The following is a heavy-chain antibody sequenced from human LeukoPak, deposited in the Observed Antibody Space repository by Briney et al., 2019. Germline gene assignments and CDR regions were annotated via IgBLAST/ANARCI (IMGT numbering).Heavy chain of an antibody. J-gene: IGHJ4*02. Sequence: PGGSLRLSCAASGFTFSRNAIHWVRQGPGKGLEWESYIAHHGSNKYYADSVKGRFTISRDNSKRTLYLQMNSLRADDTAVYYCAKDGSWSCTDWGQGTLVTVSS. CDR2: IAHHGSNK. CDR3: AKDGSWSCTD. D-gene: IGHD2-8*02. V-gene: IGHV3-30*02. CDR1: GFTFSRNA.